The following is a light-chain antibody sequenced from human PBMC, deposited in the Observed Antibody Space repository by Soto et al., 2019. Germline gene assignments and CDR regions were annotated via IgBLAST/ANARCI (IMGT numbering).Light chain of an antibody. J-gene: IGKJ4*01. Sequence: TVLTQSPATLSVSPGERATLSCRASLNVNSYLAWYQQKPGQAPRLLIYDASNRAAGIPARFSGSGSGTDFTLTISSLETEDFAVYYCQQCHHWPPLPFGEGTKVDIK. V-gene: IGKV3-11*01. CDR1: LNVNSY. CDR2: DAS. CDR3: QQCHHWPPLP.